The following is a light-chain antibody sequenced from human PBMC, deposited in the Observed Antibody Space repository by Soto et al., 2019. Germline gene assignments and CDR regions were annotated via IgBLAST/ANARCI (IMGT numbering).Light chain of an antibody. CDR3: TSYAGSHKYV. J-gene: IGLJ1*01. CDR2: EVS. Sequence: QSALTQPPSASGSPGQSVTISCTGTSSDVGGYNYVSWHQQHPGKAPQLMIYEVSKRPSGVPDRFSGSKSGNTASLTVSGLQAEDEADYYCTSYAGSHKYVFGTGTKVTVL. V-gene: IGLV2-8*01. CDR1: SSDVGGYNY.